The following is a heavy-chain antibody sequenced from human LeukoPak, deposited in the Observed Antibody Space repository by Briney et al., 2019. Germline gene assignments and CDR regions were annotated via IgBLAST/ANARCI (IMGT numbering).Heavy chain of an antibody. Sequence: ASVKVSCKASGYTFTAYYMHWVRQAPGQGLEWMGIINPSGGSTSYAQKFQGRVTMTGDTSTSTVYMELSSLRSEDTAVYYCARGNVRFLEWSYLDYWGQGTLVTVSS. V-gene: IGHV1-46*01. CDR3: ARGNVRFLEWSYLDY. CDR2: INPSGGST. J-gene: IGHJ4*02. D-gene: IGHD3-3*01. CDR1: GYTFTAYY.